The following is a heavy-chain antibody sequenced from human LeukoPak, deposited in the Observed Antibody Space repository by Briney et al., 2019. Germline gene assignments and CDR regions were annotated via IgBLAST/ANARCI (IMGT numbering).Heavy chain of an antibody. V-gene: IGHV3-66*04. CDR3: AGPRIAAAGWTDY. CDR1: GFTVSSNY. Sequence: PGGSLRLSCAASGFTVSSNYMSWVRQAPGKGLEWVSVIYSGGSTYYADSVKGRFTISRDNSKNTLYLRMNSLRAEDTAVYYCAGPRIAAAGWTDYWGQGTLVTVSS. J-gene: IGHJ4*02. D-gene: IGHD6-13*01. CDR2: IYSGGST.